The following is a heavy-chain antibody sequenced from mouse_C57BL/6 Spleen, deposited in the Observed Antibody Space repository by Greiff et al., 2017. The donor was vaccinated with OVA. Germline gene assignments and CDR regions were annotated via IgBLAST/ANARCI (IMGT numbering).Heavy chain of an antibody. J-gene: IGHJ4*01. D-gene: IGHD2-3*01. V-gene: IGHV2-2*01. CDR1: GFSLTSYG. Sequence: QVQLQQSGPGLVQPSQSLSITCTVSGFSLTSYGVHWVRQSPGKGLEWLGVIWSGGSTDYNAAFISRLSISKDNSKSQVFFKMNSLQADDTAIYYCARELYDSYAMDYWGQGTSVTVSS. CDR3: ARELYDSYAMDY. CDR2: IWSGGST.